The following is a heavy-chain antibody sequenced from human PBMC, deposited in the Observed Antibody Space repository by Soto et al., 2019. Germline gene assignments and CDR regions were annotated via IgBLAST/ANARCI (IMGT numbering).Heavy chain of an antibody. V-gene: IGHV3-23*01. CDR3: TRWNGFGDS. CDR2: FTGGHGKT. CDR1: GFNIPDYG. D-gene: IGHD1-1*01. J-gene: IGHJ4*02. Sequence: EVQLLESGGGSVQPGGSLILSCGVSGFNIPDYGVTWVRQPPGKGLEWVSGFTGGHGKTFYADSVRGRFTLSREDSRNMVYLQMDSLRVEDTAVYYCTRWNGFGDSWGQGTLVTVAS.